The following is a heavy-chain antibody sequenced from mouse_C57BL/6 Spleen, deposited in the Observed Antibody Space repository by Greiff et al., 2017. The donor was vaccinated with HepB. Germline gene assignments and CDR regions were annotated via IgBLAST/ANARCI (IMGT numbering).Heavy chain of an antibody. CDR2: ISYDGSN. D-gene: IGHD1-1*02. CDR1: GYSITSGYY. J-gene: IGHJ4*01. Sequence: EVKLMESGPGLVKPSQSLSLTCSVTGYSITSGYYWNWIRQFPGNKLEWMGYISYDGSNNYNPSLKNRISITRDTSKNQFFLKLNSVTTEDTATYYCARGEGTIRNYYAMDYWGQGTSVTVSS. CDR3: ARGEGTIRNYYAMDY. V-gene: IGHV3-6*01.